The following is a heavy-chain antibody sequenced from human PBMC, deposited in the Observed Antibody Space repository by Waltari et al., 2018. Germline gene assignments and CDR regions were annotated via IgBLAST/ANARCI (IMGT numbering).Heavy chain of an antibody. CDR3: ARVKGSSPQTPLYY. Sequence: EVQLVESGGGLIQPGGSLRLSCAASGFTVSSNYMSWVRQAPGKGLEWVSVIYSGGSTYYADSVKGRFTISRDNSKNTLYLQMNSLRAEDTAVYYCARVKGSSPQTPLYYWGQGTLVTVSS. D-gene: IGHD3-10*01. V-gene: IGHV3-53*01. J-gene: IGHJ4*02. CDR1: GFTVSSNY. CDR2: IYSGGST.